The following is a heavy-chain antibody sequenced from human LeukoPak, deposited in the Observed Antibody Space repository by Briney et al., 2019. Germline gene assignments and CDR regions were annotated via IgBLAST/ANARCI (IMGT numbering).Heavy chain of an antibody. CDR2: IYYSGST. CDR1: GGSISSSRYY. Sequence: SETLSLTCTVSGGSISSSRYYWGWIRQPPGKGLEWIGSIYYSGSTYYNPSLKSRVTISVATSKNRFSLKLRSVTAADTAVYYCARQGGGATTWPPFDYWGQGTLVTVSS. D-gene: IGHD1-26*01. CDR3: ARQGGGATTWPPFDY. J-gene: IGHJ4*02. V-gene: IGHV4-39*01.